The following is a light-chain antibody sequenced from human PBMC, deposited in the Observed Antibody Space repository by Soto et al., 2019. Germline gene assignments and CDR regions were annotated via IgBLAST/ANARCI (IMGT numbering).Light chain of an antibody. CDR1: QDVSNSY. V-gene: IGKV3-20*01. CDR3: QQYGSSPLT. J-gene: IGKJ4*01. Sequence: EIVLTQSPGTLSLSPGERASLSCRASQDVSNSYLAWYQQKPGQAPRLLIYGASSRATGIPDRFSGGRSGTDFTLAISRLEPEDFAVYYCQQYGSSPLTFGGGTKVDIK. CDR2: GAS.